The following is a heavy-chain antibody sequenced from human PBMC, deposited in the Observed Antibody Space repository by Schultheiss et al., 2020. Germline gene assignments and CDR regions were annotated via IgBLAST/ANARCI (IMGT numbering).Heavy chain of an antibody. Sequence: GGSLRLSCAASGFTFSSYAMSWVRQAPGKGLVWVSRINSDGSSTNYADSVKGRFTISRDNSKNTLYLQMNSLRAEDTAVYYCARVDSSGWYSGFDYWGQGTLVTVYS. V-gene: IGHV3-74*01. CDR3: ARVDSSGWYSGFDY. D-gene: IGHD6-19*01. J-gene: IGHJ4*02. CDR2: INSDGSST. CDR1: GFTFSSYA.